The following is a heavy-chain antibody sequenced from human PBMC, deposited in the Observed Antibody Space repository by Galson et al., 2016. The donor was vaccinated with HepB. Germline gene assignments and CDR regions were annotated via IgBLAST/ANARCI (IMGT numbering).Heavy chain of an antibody. D-gene: IGHD3-22*01. V-gene: IGHV3-33*01. Sequence: SLRLSCAASGFTFRSYGFNWVRQRPGKGLEWMATVWHDGNNQYYADSVQGRFAISRDNSKDTVYLQMNRLRAEDTAVYFCARAYDNSGYYLPFDFRGQGTLVTVSS. CDR2: VWHDGNNQ. J-gene: IGHJ4*02. CDR1: GFTFRSYG. CDR3: ARAYDNSGYYLPFDF.